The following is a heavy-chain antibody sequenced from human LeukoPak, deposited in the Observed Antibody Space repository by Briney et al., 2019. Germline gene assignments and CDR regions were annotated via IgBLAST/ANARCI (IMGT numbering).Heavy chain of an antibody. Sequence: GGSLRLSRAASGFTVSSNYMSWVRQAPGKGLEWVANIKQDGSEKFYVDSVKGRFTIFRDNAKNSLYLQMNSLRAEDTAVYYCASSSSWSLFDYWGQGTLVTVSS. CDR1: GFTVSSNY. J-gene: IGHJ4*02. D-gene: IGHD6-13*01. V-gene: IGHV3-7*01. CDR3: ASSSSWSLFDY. CDR2: IKQDGSEK.